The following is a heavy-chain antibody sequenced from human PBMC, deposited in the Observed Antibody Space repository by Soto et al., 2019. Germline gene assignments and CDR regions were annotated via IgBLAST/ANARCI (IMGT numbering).Heavy chain of an antibody. CDR1: GGTFSGYA. V-gene: IGHV1-69*01. D-gene: IGHD3-22*01. CDR2: IIPIFGTA. Sequence: QVQLVQSGAEVKKPGSSVKVSCKASGGTFSGYAISWVRQAPGQGLEWMGGIIPIFGTANYAQKFQGRVTITADESTSTAYMELSSLRSEDTAVYYCATSFNYYDSSGYYIYAFDIWGQGTMVTVSS. J-gene: IGHJ3*02. CDR3: ATSFNYYDSSGYYIYAFDI.